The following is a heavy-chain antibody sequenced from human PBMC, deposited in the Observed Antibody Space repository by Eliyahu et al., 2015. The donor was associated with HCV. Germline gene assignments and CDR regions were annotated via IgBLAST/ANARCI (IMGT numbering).Heavy chain of an antibody. CDR1: GFTFSSXS. J-gene: IGHJ3*02. Sequence: EVQLVESGGGLVKPGGSLRLSCXASGFTFSSXSMKLXRQAPGKGLGWVSSISSSSSYIYYADSVKGRFTISRDNAKNSLYLQMNSLRAEDTAVYYCARDHCSGGSCYSPLDAFDIWGQGTMVTVSS. CDR2: ISSSSSYI. CDR3: ARDHCSGGSCYSPLDAFDI. V-gene: IGHV3-21*01. D-gene: IGHD2-15*01.